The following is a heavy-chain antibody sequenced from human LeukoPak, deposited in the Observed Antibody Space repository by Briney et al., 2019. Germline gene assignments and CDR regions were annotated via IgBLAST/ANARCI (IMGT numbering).Heavy chain of an antibody. V-gene: IGHV4-4*07. CDR3: ARDRGDGYNSGYFEY. D-gene: IGHD5-24*01. J-gene: IGHJ4*02. CDR1: GGSISSYY. Sequence: SETLSLTCTVSGGSISSYYWSWIRQPAGKGLEWIGRIYPTGSTNYNPSLKSRVTMSVDASEKQLSLKLSSVTAADTAVYYCARDRGDGYNSGYFEYWGQGTLVTVSS. CDR2: IYPTGST.